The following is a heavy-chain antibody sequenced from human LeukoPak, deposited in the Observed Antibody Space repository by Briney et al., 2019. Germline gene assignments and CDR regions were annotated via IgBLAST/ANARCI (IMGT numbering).Heavy chain of an antibody. J-gene: IGHJ4*02. CDR3: ARPPNIAAAGQD. V-gene: IGHV3-7*01. Sequence: GGSLRLSCAASGFTFSSYSMNWVRQAPGKGLEWVANIKRDGSEKYYVDSVKGRFTISRDNAKNSLYLQMTSLRAEDTAVYYCARPPNIAAAGQDWGQGTLVTVSS. CDR1: GFTFSSYS. D-gene: IGHD6-13*01. CDR2: IKRDGSEK.